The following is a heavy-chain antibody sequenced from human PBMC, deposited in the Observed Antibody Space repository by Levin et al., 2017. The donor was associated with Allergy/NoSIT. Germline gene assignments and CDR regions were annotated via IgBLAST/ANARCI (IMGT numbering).Heavy chain of an antibody. CDR1: GFTFSSYS. J-gene: IGHJ3*02. V-gene: IGHV3-21*01. CDR3: ARAYGDYGGLYAFDI. D-gene: IGHD4-17*01. Sequence: GGSLRLSCAASGFTFSSYSMNWVRQAPGKGLEWVSSISSSSSYIYYADSVKGRFTISRDNAKNSLYLQMNSLRAEDTAVYYCARAYGDYGGLYAFDIWGQGTMVTVSS. CDR2: ISSSSSYI.